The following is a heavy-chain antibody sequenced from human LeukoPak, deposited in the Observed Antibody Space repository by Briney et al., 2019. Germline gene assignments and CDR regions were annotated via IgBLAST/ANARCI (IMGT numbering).Heavy chain of an antibody. J-gene: IGHJ6*02. Sequence: GGSLRLSCAASGFTFSSYYMTWVRQAPGKGLEWVANIKQDGSEKYYVDSVKGRFTISRDNAKNSLYLQMNSLRAEDTAVYYCARDRYSSSWYLSYYYGMDVWGQGTTVTVSS. CDR2: IKQDGSEK. V-gene: IGHV3-7*03. CDR1: GFTFSSYY. D-gene: IGHD6-13*01. CDR3: ARDRYSSSWYLSYYYGMDV.